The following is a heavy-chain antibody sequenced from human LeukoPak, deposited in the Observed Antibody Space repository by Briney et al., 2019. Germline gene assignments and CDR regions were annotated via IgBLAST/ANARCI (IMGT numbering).Heavy chain of an antibody. CDR1: GGSISSGSYY. CDR3: ARGVPAAIRVGYFDL. D-gene: IGHD2-2*01. J-gene: IGHJ2*01. Sequence: SETLSLTCTVPGGSISSGSYYWSWIRQPAGKGLEWIGRIYTSGSTNYNPSLKSRVTISVDTSKNQFSLKLSSVTAADTAVYYCARGVPAAIRVGYFDLWGRGTLVTVSS. CDR2: IYTSGST. V-gene: IGHV4-61*02.